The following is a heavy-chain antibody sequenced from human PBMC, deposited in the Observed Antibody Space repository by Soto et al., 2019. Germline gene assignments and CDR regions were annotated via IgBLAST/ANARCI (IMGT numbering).Heavy chain of an antibody. D-gene: IGHD3-3*01. CDR3: ARDRVLTIFGVVITWGYFDY. CDR2: ISYDGSNK. V-gene: IGHV3-30-3*01. J-gene: IGHJ4*02. Sequence: QVQLVESGGGVVQPGRSLRLSCAASGFTFSSYAMHWVRQAPGKGLEWVAVISYDGSNKYYADSVKGRFTISRDNSKNPLYRQMNSLRAEDTAVYYCARDRVLTIFGVVITWGYFDYWGQGTLVTVSS. CDR1: GFTFSSYA.